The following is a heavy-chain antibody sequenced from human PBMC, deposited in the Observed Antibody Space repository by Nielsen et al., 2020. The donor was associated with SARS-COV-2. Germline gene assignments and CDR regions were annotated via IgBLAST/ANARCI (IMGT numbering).Heavy chain of an antibody. CDR1: GGTFSSYA. D-gene: IGHD3-16*02. CDR3: ARDASSFGGVIGRGV. CDR2: IIPILGTA. Sequence: SVKVSCKASGGTFSSYAISWVRQAPGQGLEWMGGIIPILGTANYAQKFQGRVTITADKSTSTAYMELSSLRSEDTAVYYCARDASSFGGVIGRGVWGQGTLVTVSS. J-gene: IGHJ4*02. V-gene: IGHV1-69*10.